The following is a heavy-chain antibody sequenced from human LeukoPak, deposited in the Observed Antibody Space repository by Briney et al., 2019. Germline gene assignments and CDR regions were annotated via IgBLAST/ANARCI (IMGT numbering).Heavy chain of an antibody. CDR1: GFTFNIYS. CDR3: AKEGYLRAFDI. J-gene: IGHJ3*02. D-gene: IGHD3-16*02. V-gene: IGHV3-21*04. Sequence: GGSLRLSCAASGFTFNIYSMNWVRQAPGKGLEWVSSISSSTDYIYYADSVKGRFTISRDNAKNSLYLQMNSLRAEDTAVYYCAKEGYLRAFDIWGQGTMVTVSS. CDR2: ISSSTDYI.